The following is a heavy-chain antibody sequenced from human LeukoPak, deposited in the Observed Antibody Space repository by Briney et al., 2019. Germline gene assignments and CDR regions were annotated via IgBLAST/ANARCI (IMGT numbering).Heavy chain of an antibody. CDR1: GYTFTSYA. CDR2: INAGNGNT. CDR3: ARTTPYYYYSSGQPTGGAFVI. J-gene: IGHJ3*02. V-gene: IGHV1-3*01. D-gene: IGHD3-22*01. Sequence: ASVKVSCKASGYTFTSYAMHWVRQAPGQRLEWMGWINAGNGNTKYSQKFQGRVTITRDTSASTAYMELSSLRSEDTAVYYCARTTPYYYYSSGQPTGGAFVIWGQGTMVTVSS.